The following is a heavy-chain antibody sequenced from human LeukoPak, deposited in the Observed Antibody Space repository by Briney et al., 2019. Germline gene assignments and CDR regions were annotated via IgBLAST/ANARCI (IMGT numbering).Heavy chain of an antibody. D-gene: IGHD6-13*01. J-gene: IGHJ6*03. CDR2: IYYSGST. Sequence: SETLSLTCTVSGGSISSSSYYWGWIRQPPGKGLEWIGSIYYSGSTYYNPSLKSRVTISVDTSKNQFSLKLSSVTAADTAVYYCARGRSSWYYYYMDVWGKGTTVTVSS. CDR3: ARGRSSWYYYYMDV. CDR1: GGSISSSSYY. V-gene: IGHV4-39*01.